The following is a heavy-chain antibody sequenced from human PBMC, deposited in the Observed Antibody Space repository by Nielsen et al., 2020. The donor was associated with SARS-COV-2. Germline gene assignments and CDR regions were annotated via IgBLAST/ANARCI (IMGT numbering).Heavy chain of an antibody. V-gene: IGHV3-30*18. CDR1: GFTFSIYA. D-gene: IGHD6-13*01. CDR2: VSNDGNIQ. CDR3: TKVLFSSSWQATFDS. Sequence: GESLKISCAASGFTFSIYAMHWVRQAPGKGLEWVAVVSNDGNIQYYSDSVKGRFTISRDNSKNTVYLQMNSLRPEDTAVYYCTKVLFSSSWQATFDSWGQGTLVTVSS. J-gene: IGHJ4*02.